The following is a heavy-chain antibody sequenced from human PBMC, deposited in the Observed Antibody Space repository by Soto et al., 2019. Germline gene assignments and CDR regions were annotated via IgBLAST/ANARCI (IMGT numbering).Heavy chain of an antibody. CDR3: ARSVTTGYYYYGMDV. Sequence: SKTLSLTCTVSGGSISSYYWSWIRQPPGKGLEWIGYIYYSGSTNYNPSLKSRVTISVDTSKNQFSLKLSSVTAADTAVYYCARSVTTGYYYYGMDVWGQGTTVTVSS. J-gene: IGHJ6*02. CDR1: GGSISSYY. D-gene: IGHD4-4*01. V-gene: IGHV4-59*01. CDR2: IYYSGST.